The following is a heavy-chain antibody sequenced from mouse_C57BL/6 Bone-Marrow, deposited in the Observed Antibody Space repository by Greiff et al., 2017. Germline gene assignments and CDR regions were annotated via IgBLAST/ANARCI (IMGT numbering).Heavy chain of an antibody. V-gene: IGHV1-82*01. CDR1: GYAFSSSW. D-gene: IGHD1-1*01. Sequence: VQLQQSGPELVKPGASVKISCKASGYAFSSSWMNWVKQRPGKGLEWIGRIYPGDGDTNYNGKFKGKATLTADKSSSTAYMQLSSLTSEDSAVYFCAPYYYGRSPLAMDYWGQGTSVTVSS. CDR3: APYYYGRSPLAMDY. J-gene: IGHJ4*01. CDR2: IYPGDGDT.